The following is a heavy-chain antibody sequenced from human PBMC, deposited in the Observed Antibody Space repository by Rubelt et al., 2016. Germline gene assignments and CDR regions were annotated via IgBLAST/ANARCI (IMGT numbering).Heavy chain of an antibody. V-gene: IGHV4-34*01. CDR3: ARGGRYYGSGSYQRHNWFDP. D-gene: IGHD3-10*01. Sequence: QVQLQQWGAGLLKPSETLSLTCAVYGGSFSGYYWSWIRQPPGKGLEWIGEINHSGSTNYNPSLKSRVTISVDTSKNQVSLRLSSATAADTAVYYCARGGRYYGSGSYQRHNWFDPWGQGTLVTVSS. J-gene: IGHJ5*02. CDR2: INHSGST. CDR1: GGSFSGYY.